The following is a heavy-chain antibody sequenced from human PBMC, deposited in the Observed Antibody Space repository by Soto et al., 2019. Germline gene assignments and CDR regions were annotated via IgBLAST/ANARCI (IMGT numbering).Heavy chain of an antibody. Sequence: PGGSLRLSCAASGFTFTSQAMSWVRQAPGKGLEWVSGISGSGDNTYYADSVKGRFTISRDKSKNTLYLQMNSLRAEDTAVYYCAKVGLVGTAEYFHHWGQGTRVTVSS. CDR2: ISGSGDNT. J-gene: IGHJ1*01. CDR3: AKVGLVGTAEYFHH. V-gene: IGHV3-23*01. CDR1: GFTFTSQA. D-gene: IGHD1-1*01.